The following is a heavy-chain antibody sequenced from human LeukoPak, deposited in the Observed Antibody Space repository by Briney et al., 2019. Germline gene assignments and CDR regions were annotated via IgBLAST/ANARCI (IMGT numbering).Heavy chain of an antibody. D-gene: IGHD3-22*01. CDR3: ARGLRRSGYPYYFDY. Sequence: PGGSLRLSCAASGFTFSTYAMNWVRQAPGKGLDWVSGISGSGGTTYYADSVKGRFTISRDNSKNTLHLQMNSLRAEDTAVYYCARGLRRSGYPYYFDYWGQGTLVTVSS. J-gene: IGHJ4*02. V-gene: IGHV3-23*01. CDR2: ISGSGGTT. CDR1: GFTFSTYA.